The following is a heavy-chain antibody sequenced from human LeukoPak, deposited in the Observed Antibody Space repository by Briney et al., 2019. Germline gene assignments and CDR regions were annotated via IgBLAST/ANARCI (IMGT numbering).Heavy chain of an antibody. CDR2: INPNSGGT. D-gene: IGHD3-3*01. CDR3: ARDLIFGVVLLYNWFDP. J-gene: IGHJ5*02. V-gene: IGHV1-2*06. CDR1: GYTFTGYY. Sequence: ASVKVSCKASGYTFTGYYMHWVRQAPGQGLEWMGRINPNSGGTNYAQKFQGRVTMTRDTSISTAYMELSRLRSDDTAVYYCARDLIFGVVLLYNWFDPWGQGTLVTVSS.